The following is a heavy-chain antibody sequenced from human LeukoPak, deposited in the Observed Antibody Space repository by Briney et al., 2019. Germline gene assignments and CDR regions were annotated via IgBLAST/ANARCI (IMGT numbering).Heavy chain of an antibody. CDR1: GFTVSSNY. CDR3: ARVSCSGGSCNFDY. D-gene: IGHD2-15*01. CDR2: IYSGGST. V-gene: IGHV3-66*01. Sequence: GGSLRLSCAASGFTVSSNYMSWVRQAPGKGLEWVSVIYSGGSTYYADSVKGRFIISRDNSKNTLFLQMNSLRAEDTAVYYCARVSCSGGSCNFDYWGQGTLVTVSS. J-gene: IGHJ4*02.